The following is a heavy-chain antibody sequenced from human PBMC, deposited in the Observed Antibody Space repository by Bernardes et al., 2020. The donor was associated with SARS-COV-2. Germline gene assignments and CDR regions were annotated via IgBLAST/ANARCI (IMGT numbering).Heavy chain of an antibody. V-gene: IGHV3-30*18. CDR2: ISYDGSNK. Sequence: GGSLRLSFAASGFTFSSYGMHWVRQAPGKGLEWVAVISYDGSNKYYADSVKGRFTISRDNSKNTLYLQMNSLRAEDTAVYYCAKEGGIYYDILTGYYPHYYYYGMDVWGQGTTVTVSS. J-gene: IGHJ6*02. CDR3: AKEGGIYYDILTGYYPHYYYYGMDV. CDR1: GFTFSSYG. D-gene: IGHD3-9*01.